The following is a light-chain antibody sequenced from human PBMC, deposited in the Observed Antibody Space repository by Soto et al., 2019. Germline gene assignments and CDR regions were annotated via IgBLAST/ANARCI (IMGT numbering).Light chain of an antibody. V-gene: IGKV3-20*01. CDR2: GAS. J-gene: IGKJ2*01. CDR1: QSITNNY. CDR3: QQYGSSPLYT. Sequence: EVVLTQSPGTLSLSPGERATLSCRASQSITNNYLAWYQQKPGQAPRLLIYGASTGATGIPDRFSGSGSGTDFALAISRLEPEDFAVYYCQQYGSSPLYTFGQGTRLDIK.